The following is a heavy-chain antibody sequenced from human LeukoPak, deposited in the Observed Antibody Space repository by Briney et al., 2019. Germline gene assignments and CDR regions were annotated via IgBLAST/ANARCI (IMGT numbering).Heavy chain of an antibody. V-gene: IGHV4-34*01. CDR3: ARGRRYCSSTSCPELFDY. CDR2: INHSGST. CDR1: GGSFSGYY. D-gene: IGHD2-2*01. Sequence: SETLSLTCAVYGGSFSGYYWSWIRQPPGKGLEWIGEINHSGSTNYNPSLKSRVTISVDTSKDQFSLKLSSVTAADTAVYYCARGRRYCSSTSCPELFDYWGQGTLVTVSS. J-gene: IGHJ4*02.